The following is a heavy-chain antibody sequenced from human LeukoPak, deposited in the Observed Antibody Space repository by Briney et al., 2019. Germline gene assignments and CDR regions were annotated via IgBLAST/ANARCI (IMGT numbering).Heavy chain of an antibody. CDR3: ARGGYSYATN. J-gene: IGHJ4*02. Sequence: SSETLSLTCAVYGGSFSVYYWSWIRQPPGKGLEWIGEINHSGSTNYNPSLKSRVTISVDTSKNQFSLKLSSVTAADTAVYYCARGGYSYATNWGQGTLVTVSS. V-gene: IGHV4-34*01. CDR2: INHSGST. CDR1: GGSFSVYY. D-gene: IGHD5-18*01.